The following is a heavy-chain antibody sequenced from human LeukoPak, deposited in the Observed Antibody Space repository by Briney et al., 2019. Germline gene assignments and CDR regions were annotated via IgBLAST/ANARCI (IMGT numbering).Heavy chain of an antibody. Sequence: GGSLRLSCSASGFTFSTSTMHWVRQAPGKGLEYVSAISSNGGSTYYTDSVKGRFTISRDNSKNTMYLQMSSLRADDTALYYCVYRLSFDSWGQGTLVTVSS. J-gene: IGHJ4*02. CDR2: ISSNGGST. CDR1: GFTFSTST. V-gene: IGHV3-64D*06. CDR3: VYRLSFDS. D-gene: IGHD4-11*01.